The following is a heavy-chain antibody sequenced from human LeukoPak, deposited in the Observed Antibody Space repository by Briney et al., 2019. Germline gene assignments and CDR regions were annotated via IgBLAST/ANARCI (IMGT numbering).Heavy chain of an antibody. J-gene: IGHJ6*02. CDR3: ARDSQRWSLENFYAMDV. Sequence: GGSLRLSCAASGFIFSNSWMHWVRQVPGKGLVWVSRIDSDGRLTTYADSVKDRFTISRDNSKNTLYLQMNSLRTDDTAVYYCARDSQRWSLENFYAMDVWGQGTTVSVSS. CDR1: GFIFSNSW. CDR2: IDSDGRLT. V-gene: IGHV3-74*03. D-gene: IGHD1-1*01.